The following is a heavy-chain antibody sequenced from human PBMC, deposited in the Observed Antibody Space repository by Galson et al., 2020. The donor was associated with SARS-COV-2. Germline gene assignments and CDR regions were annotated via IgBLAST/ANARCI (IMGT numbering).Heavy chain of an antibody. CDR1: GFTLSSYS. J-gene: IGHJ6*03. Sequence: GESLKISCTASGFTLSSYSMNWVRQAPGKGLEWVSYISSSSSTIYYADSVKGRFTISRDNAKNSLYLQMNSLRAEDTAVYYCARAPDYYYYCIGGRGTGATVT. CDR2: ISSSSSTI. CDR3: ARAPDYYYYCIGG. V-gene: IGHV3-48*01.